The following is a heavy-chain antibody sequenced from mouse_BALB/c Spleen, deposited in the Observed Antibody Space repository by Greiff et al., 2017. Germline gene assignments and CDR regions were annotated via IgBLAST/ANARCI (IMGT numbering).Heavy chain of an antibody. CDR3: TRSFYYYGSRGYFDV. CDR2: IYPGSGST. CDR1: GYTFTSYW. J-gene: IGHJ1*01. D-gene: IGHD1-1*01. Sequence: LQQPGSELVRPGASVKLSCKASGYTFTSYWMHWVKQRHGQGLEWIGNIYPGSGSTNYDEKFKSKGTLTVDTSSSTAYMHLSSLTSEDSAVYYCTRSFYYYGSRGYFDVWGAGTTVTVSS. V-gene: IGHV1S22*01.